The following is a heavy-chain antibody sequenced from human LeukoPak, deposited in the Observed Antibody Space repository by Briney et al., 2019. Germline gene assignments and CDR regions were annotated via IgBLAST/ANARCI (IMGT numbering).Heavy chain of an antibody. J-gene: IGHJ4*02. V-gene: IGHV3-21*01. D-gene: IGHD6-13*01. CDR2: ISSSSSYI. CDR1: GVTFSIYS. CDR3: VGGQQLGFDY. Sequence: PGGALRLSCAASGVTFSIYSMNCVRQAPGKGVEWVSSISSSSSYIYYADSVKGRFTISRDNAKNSLYLQMNSLRAEDTAVYYCVGGQQLGFDYWGQGTLVTVSS.